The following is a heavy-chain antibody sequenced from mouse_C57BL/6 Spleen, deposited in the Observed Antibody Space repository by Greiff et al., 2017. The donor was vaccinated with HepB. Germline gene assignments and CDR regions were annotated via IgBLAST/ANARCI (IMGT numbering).Heavy chain of an antibody. CDR1: GYAFTNYL. CDR3: ARNWGGFAY. J-gene: IGHJ3*01. D-gene: IGHD4-1*01. V-gene: IGHV1-54*01. CDR2: INPGSGGT. Sequence: VQLQQSGAELVRPGTSVKVSCKASGYAFTNYLIEWVKQRPGQGLEWIGVINPGSGGTNYNEKFKGKATLTADKSSSTAYMQLSSLTSEDSAVYFCARNWGGFAYWGQGTLVTVSA.